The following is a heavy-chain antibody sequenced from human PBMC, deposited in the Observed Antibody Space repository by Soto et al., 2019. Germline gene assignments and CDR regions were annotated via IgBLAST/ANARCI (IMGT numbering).Heavy chain of an antibody. V-gene: IGHV3-7*01. CDR1: KFTFGDYW. D-gene: IGHD2-15*01. CDR3: SGLSCGPLRYLDN. CDR2: RNQDGSDR. J-gene: IGHJ4*02. Sequence: GGSVSLSCAVPKFTFGDYWTSCVRQAPGKCLEWISNRNQDGSDRNYADSVKGRFTNSRDSAANSMYRQLNSLGPADPAVYYGSGLSCGPLRYLDNWGQGVMVTVAS.